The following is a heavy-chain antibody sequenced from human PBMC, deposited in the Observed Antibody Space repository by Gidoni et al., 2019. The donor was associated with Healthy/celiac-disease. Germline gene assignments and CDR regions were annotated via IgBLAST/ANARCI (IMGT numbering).Heavy chain of an antibody. V-gene: IGHV3-30-3*01. Sequence: QVQLVESGGGVVQPGRSRRLPVAASGFTFSSYAMHWVRQSPGKGLEWVAVISYDGSNKYYAASVKGRFTISRDNSKNTLYLQMNSLRAEDTAVYYCARDPLGESLDYWGQGTLVTVSS. D-gene: IGHD3-10*01. CDR2: ISYDGSNK. CDR3: ARDPLGESLDY. J-gene: IGHJ4*02. CDR1: GFTFSSYA.